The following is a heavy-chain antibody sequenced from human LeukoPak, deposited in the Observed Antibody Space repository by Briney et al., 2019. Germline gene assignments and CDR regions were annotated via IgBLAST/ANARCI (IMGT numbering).Heavy chain of an antibody. CDR3: ARDYCSSTSCLFDY. CDR1: GFTFSTYW. CDR2: MKRDGSEI. V-gene: IGHV3-7*01. J-gene: IGHJ4*02. D-gene: IGHD2-2*01. Sequence: GGSLRLSCSASGFTFSTYWMSWVRQAPGKGLEWVANMKRDGSEIYYVDSVKGRFTISRDNAKNSLYLQMNSLRAEDTAVYYCARDYCSSTSCLFDYWGQGTLVSVSS.